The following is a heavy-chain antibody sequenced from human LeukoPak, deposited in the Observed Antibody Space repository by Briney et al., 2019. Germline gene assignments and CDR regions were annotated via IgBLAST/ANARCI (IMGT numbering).Heavy chain of an antibody. CDR2: ISAYNGNT. V-gene: IGHV1-18*01. Sequence: ASVKVSCKASGYTFTSYGVSWVRQAPGQGVGGLGWISAYNGNTNYAHKLPGRVTMTTDTSTSTAYMELRRLRSDDTAVYHCASSRDPYYYDSSGYLDAFDIWGQGTMVTVSS. J-gene: IGHJ3*02. CDR3: ASSRDPYYYDSSGYLDAFDI. CDR1: GYTFTSYG. D-gene: IGHD3-22*01.